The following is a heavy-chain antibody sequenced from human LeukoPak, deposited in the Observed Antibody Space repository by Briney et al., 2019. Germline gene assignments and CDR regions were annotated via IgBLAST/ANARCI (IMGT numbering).Heavy chain of an antibody. CDR1: GGTFSNYG. CDR2: IFPIFGIA. D-gene: IGHD6-19*01. J-gene: IGHJ4*02. V-gene: IGHV1-69*04. CDR3: ARDRAPPGQWLLDY. Sequence: SVKVSCKASGGTFSNYGISWVRQAPGQGPEWMGRIFPIFGIANYAQKFQGRVTITADKSTSTSYMEVSSLRSEDTAVYYCARDRAPPGQWLLDYWGQGTLVTVSS.